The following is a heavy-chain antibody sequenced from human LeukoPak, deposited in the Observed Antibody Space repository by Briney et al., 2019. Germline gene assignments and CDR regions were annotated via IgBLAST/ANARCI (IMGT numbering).Heavy chain of an antibody. CDR2: ISYDGSNK. D-gene: IGHD3-10*01. V-gene: IGHV3-30*18. CDR3: AKSLWFGELLWIDY. J-gene: IGHJ4*02. Sequence: GGSLRLSCAASGFTFSSYGMHWVRQAPGKGLEWVAVISYDGSNKYYADSEKGRFTISRDNSKNTLYLQMNSLRAEDTAVYYCAKSLWFGELLWIDYWGQGTLVTVSS. CDR1: GFTFSSYG.